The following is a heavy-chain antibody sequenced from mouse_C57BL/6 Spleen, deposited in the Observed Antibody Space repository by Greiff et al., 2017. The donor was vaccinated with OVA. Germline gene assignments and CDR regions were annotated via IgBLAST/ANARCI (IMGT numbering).Heavy chain of an antibody. J-gene: IGHJ4*01. CDR3: ARMSSPYYYGMDY. Sequence: QVQLQQPGAELVKPGASVKMSCKASGYTFTSYWITWVKQRPGQGLEWIGDIYPGSGSTNYNEKFKSKATLTVDTSSSTAYMQLSSLTSEDSAVYYCARMSSPYYYGMDYWGQGTSVTVSS. CDR2: IYPGSGST. CDR1: GYTFTSYW. V-gene: IGHV1-55*01. D-gene: IGHD1-1*01.